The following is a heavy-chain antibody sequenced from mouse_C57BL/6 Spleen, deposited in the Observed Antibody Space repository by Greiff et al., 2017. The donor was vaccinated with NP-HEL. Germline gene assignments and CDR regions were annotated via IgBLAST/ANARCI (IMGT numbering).Heavy chain of an antibody. CDR2: ISYSGSN. D-gene: IGHD1-1*01. CDR3: ARHLYYYGSSYGYLDV. J-gene: IGHJ1*03. CDR1: GYSITSGYD. V-gene: IGHV3-1*01. Sequence: EVQRVESGPGMVKPSQSLSLTCTVTGYSITSGYDWHWIRHFPGNKLEWMGYISYSGSNNYNPSLKRRISITHDTSKNHFFLKLNSVTTEDTATYYCARHLYYYGSSYGYLDVWGTGTTVTVSS.